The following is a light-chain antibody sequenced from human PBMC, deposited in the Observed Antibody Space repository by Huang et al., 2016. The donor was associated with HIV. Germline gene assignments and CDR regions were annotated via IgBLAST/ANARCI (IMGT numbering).Light chain of an antibody. J-gene: IGKJ1*01. CDR1: QSVSTN. Sequence: EIVMTQSPATLSVSPGERVTLSCRASQSVSTNLAWYQQTPGQAPRLLIYGPSTRATGIPARFSGSGSGTEFTLTISSRQSEDFGLYYCQQYNNWPPWTFGQGTKVEIK. V-gene: IGKV3-15*01. CDR3: QQYNNWPPWT. CDR2: GPS.